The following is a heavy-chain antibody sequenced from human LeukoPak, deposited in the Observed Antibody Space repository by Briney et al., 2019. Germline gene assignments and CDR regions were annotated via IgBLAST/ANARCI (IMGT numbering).Heavy chain of an antibody. D-gene: IGHD3-10*01. V-gene: IGHV4-59*01. CDR2: IYYSGST. Sequence: PSETLSLTCTVSGGSLSSYYWSWIRQPPGKGLEWIGYIYYSGSTTYNPSLRSRVTISVDTSKNQFPLKLGSVTAADTAVYYCARVFYFGSGTFDLWGRGTLVTVSS. CDR3: ARVFYFGSGTFDL. CDR1: GGSLSSYY. J-gene: IGHJ2*01.